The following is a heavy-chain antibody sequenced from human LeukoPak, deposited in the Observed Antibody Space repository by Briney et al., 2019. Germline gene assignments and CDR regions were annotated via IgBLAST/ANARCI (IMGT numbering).Heavy chain of an antibody. CDR2: ISSSSSYI. CDR3: ARESTDSSGYYSAAVDY. Sequence: ETLSLTCTVSGGSISSYYWSWVRQAPGKGLEWVSSISSSSSYIYYADSVKGRFTISRDNAKNSLYLQMNSLRAEDTAVYYCARESTDSSGYYSAAVDYWGQGTLVTVSS. D-gene: IGHD3-22*01. CDR1: GGSISSYY. J-gene: IGHJ4*02. V-gene: IGHV3-21*01.